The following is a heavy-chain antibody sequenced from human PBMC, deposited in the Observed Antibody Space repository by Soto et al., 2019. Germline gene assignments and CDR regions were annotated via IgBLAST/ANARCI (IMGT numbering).Heavy chain of an antibody. J-gene: IGHJ3*02. CDR2: ISAYNGNT. D-gene: IGHD1-20*01. CDR1: GYIFPSYG. V-gene: IGHV1-18*01. Sequence: ASVKVSCKASGYIFPSYGISWVRQAPGQGLEWKGWISAYNGNTNYAQKQQGRVTMTTDTSTSTAYMEMRSLISDDTAVYYCARDISQMGALDIWGQGTMVTVSS. CDR3: ARDISQMGALDI.